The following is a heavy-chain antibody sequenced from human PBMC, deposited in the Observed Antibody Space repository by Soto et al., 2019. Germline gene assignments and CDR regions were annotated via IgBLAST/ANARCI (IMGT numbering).Heavy chain of an antibody. Sequence: SETLSLTCTVSGGSISSGDYYWSWIRQPPGKGLEWIGYIYYSGSTYYNPSLKSRVTISVDTSKNQFSLKLSSVTAADTAVYYCARELRLDTAMKGNSFDPWGQGTLVTVSS. CDR3: ARELRLDTAMKGNSFDP. CDR1: GGSISSGDYY. J-gene: IGHJ5*02. D-gene: IGHD5-18*01. CDR2: IYYSGST. V-gene: IGHV4-30-4*01.